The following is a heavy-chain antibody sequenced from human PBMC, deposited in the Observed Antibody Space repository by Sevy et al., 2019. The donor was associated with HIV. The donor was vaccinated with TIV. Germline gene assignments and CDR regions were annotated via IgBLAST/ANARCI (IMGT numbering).Heavy chain of an antibody. J-gene: IGHJ6*02. CDR1: GLTVGSLS. D-gene: IGHD2-2*01. CDR2: IYSAGTT. Sequence: GSLRLSCVASGLTVGSLSINWVRQAPGKGLEWVSLIYSAGTTFYSDSVKGRFTISRDNSNNTLDLQLNSLRAEDTAIYYCARIKGASSSYAMDVWGQGTTVTVSS. V-gene: IGHV3-53*01. CDR3: ARIKGASSSYAMDV.